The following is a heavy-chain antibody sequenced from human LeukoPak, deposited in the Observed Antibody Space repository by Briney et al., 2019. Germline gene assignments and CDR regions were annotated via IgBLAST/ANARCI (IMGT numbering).Heavy chain of an antibody. CDR1: GASITSYY. CDR2: IYTSGST. Sequence: PSETLSLTCTVSGASITSYYWSWIRQPPGKGLEWIGSIYTSGSTNYNLSLKSRVTISVDTSKNQFSLKLSSVTAADTAVYYCARLLGSWYTSPYNYYMDVWGKGTTVTVSS. J-gene: IGHJ6*03. V-gene: IGHV4-4*09. D-gene: IGHD6-13*01. CDR3: ARLLGSWYTSPYNYYMDV.